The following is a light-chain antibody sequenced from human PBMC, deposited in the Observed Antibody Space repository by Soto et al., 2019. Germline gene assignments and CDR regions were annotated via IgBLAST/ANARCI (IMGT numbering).Light chain of an antibody. J-gene: IGKJ1*01. V-gene: IGKV3-20*01. CDR1: PSVTNY. CDR2: GAF. CDR3: QQYGRSPTT. Sequence: EIVLTQSPATLSLSPGERATLSCRASPSVTNYLAWYQQKPGQPPRLLIYGAFSRATGIPDRFSGSGSGTDFTLTISRLEPEDFAVYYCQQYGRSPTTFGQGTKVDIK.